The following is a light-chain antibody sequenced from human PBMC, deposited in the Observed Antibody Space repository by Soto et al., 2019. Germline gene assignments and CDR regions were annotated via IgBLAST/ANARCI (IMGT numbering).Light chain of an antibody. V-gene: IGLV2-23*01. Sequence: QSALTQPASVYGSPGQSITISCTGTSSAVGSYNLVSCYQQHTGKAPKLMIYEGTNRPAGVSNRFSGSKSGNTASLTISGLQAEDEADYFCSSYAWSSTWEVVFGGGTKLTVL. J-gene: IGLJ2*01. CDR2: EGT. CDR1: SSAVGSYNL. CDR3: SSYAWSSTWEVV.